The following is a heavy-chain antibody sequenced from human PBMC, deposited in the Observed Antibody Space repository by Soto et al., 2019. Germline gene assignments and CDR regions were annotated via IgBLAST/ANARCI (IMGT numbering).Heavy chain of an antibody. Sequence: GASVKVSCKASGYTFTSYGISWVRQAPGQGLEWMGWISAYNGNTNYAQKLQGRVTMTTDTSTSTAYMELRSLRSDDTAVYYCAREVPNIVVVPAAPHMDVWGQGTTVTVSS. CDR3: AREVPNIVVVPAAPHMDV. CDR2: ISAYNGNT. V-gene: IGHV1-18*04. CDR1: GYTFTSYG. J-gene: IGHJ6*02. D-gene: IGHD2-2*01.